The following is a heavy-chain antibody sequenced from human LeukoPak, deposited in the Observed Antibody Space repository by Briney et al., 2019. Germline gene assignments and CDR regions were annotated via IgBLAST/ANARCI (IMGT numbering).Heavy chain of an antibody. CDR3: ARGEYNSGWSLSDY. Sequence: PGGSLRLSCAASGFTLSNYWMHWVRHAPGKGLVWVSRVNSDGSTINYADSVKGRFTISRDNTKNTLYLQMNSLRAEDTAVYYCARGEYNSGWSLSDYWGQGTLVTVSS. CDR2: VNSDGSTI. J-gene: IGHJ4*02. CDR1: GFTLSNYW. V-gene: IGHV3-74*01. D-gene: IGHD6-19*01.